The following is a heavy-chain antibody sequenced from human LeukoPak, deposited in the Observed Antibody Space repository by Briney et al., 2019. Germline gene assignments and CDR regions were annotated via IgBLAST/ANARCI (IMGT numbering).Heavy chain of an antibody. J-gene: IGHJ4*02. D-gene: IGHD2-2*02. Sequence: GGSLRLSCAASGFTFSSYAMSWVRQAPRKGLEWVSAISGSGGSTYYADSVKGRFTISRDNSKNTLYLQMNSLRAEDTAVHYCAKDGEYCSSTSCYIGYSYGYNYFDYWGQGTLVTVSS. CDR2: ISGSGGST. CDR3: AKDGEYCSSTSCYIGYSYGYNYFDY. CDR1: GFTFSSYA. V-gene: IGHV3-23*01.